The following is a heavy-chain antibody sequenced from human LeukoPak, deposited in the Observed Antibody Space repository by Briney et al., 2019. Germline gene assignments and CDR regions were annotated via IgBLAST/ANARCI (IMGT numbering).Heavy chain of an antibody. V-gene: IGHV3-30*02. D-gene: IGHD3-22*01. CDR2: IRYDGSNK. Sequence: GGSLRLSCAASGFTFSSYGMHWVRQAPGKGLEWVAFIRYDGSNKYYADSVKGRFTISRDNSKNTLYLQMNSLRAEDTAVYYCARHSRRITMIVVVIPGWFDPWGQGTLVTVSS. CDR3: ARHSRRITMIVVVIPGWFDP. J-gene: IGHJ5*02. CDR1: GFTFSSYG.